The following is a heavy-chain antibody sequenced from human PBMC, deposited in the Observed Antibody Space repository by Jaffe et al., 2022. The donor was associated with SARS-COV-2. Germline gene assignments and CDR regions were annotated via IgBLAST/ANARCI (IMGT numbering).Heavy chain of an antibody. CDR2: IYWDDDK. V-gene: IGHV2-5*02. CDR3: AHRRGGTVAIWTYGEFDY. Sequence: QITLKESGPALIKPTQTLTLTCTFSGFSLRSSGVGVGWIRQPPGKALEWLALIYWDDDKRYSPSLKSKLTITKDTSKNQVVLTMTNMDPVDTATYFCAHRRGGTVAIWTYGEFDYWGQGTLVTVSS. CDR1: GFSLRSSGVG. D-gene: IGHD1-1*01. J-gene: IGHJ4*02.